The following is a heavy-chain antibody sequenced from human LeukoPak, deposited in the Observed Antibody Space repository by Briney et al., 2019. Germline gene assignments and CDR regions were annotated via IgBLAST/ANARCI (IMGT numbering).Heavy chain of an antibody. D-gene: IGHD3-3*01. Sequence: PSETLSLTCTVSGGSISSSSYYWGWIRQPPGKGLEWIGSIYYSGSTYYNPSLKSRVTISVDTSKNQFSLKLSSVTAADTAVYYCARPHYGFWSGYSMGYYMDVWGKGTTVTVSS. J-gene: IGHJ6*03. V-gene: IGHV4-39*01. CDR3: ARPHYGFWSGYSMGYYMDV. CDR2: IYYSGST. CDR1: GGSISSSSYY.